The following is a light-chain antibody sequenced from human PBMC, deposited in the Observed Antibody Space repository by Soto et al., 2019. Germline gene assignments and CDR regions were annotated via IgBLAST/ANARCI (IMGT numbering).Light chain of an antibody. Sequence: SPAACSGSIRGRSAVSVRASQSVDSKLAWYQQKPGQAPRLLIYGASTRATGIPARFSGSGSGTEFTLTISSLQSEDFGVYYCQQYKNLFCTFGQGTKVDIK. J-gene: IGKJ1*01. CDR3: QQYKNLFCT. CDR2: GAS. CDR1: QSVDSK. V-gene: IGKV3-15*01.